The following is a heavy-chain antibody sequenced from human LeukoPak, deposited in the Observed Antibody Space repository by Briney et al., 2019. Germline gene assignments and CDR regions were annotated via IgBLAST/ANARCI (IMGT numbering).Heavy chain of an antibody. Sequence: SVKVSCKASGGTFRTYAISWVRQAPGQGLEWMGGIIPIFGTTYYAQKFQGRVTITTDESTSTAYMELSSLRSEDTAVYYCARGLPNDFWSGRNWFDPWGQGTLVTVSS. D-gene: IGHD3-3*01. CDR3: ARGLPNDFWSGRNWFDP. CDR1: GGTFRTYA. V-gene: IGHV1-69*05. CDR2: IIPIFGTT. J-gene: IGHJ5*02.